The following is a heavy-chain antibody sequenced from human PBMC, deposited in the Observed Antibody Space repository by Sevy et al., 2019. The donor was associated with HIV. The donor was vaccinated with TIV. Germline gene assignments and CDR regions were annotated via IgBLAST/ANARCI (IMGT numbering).Heavy chain of an antibody. Sequence: SETLSLTCTVSDDSMNNDLYYWGWIRQPPGKELEWIGTISYSGSTSYNPSLQGRVTMSVDTSKAHFSLKLNSVTTADSAVYYCARATYDPGYSKPPSFDHWGQGALVTVSS. D-gene: IGHD5-18*01. CDR2: ISYSGST. CDR3: ARATYDPGYSKPPSFDH. CDR1: DDSMNNDLYY. V-gene: IGHV4-39*02. J-gene: IGHJ4*02.